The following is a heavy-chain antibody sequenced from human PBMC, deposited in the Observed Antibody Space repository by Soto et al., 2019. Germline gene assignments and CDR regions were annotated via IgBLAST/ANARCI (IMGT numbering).Heavy chain of an antibody. V-gene: IGHV4-31*03. Sequence: SETLSLTCTVSGGSISSGGYYWSWICQRPGKGLAWIGYIYYSGSTYYNPALKSRVTISVDTCKNQFSLKLSSVTAADTAGYYCAREKYDYFWGSYRYGKYFDYGGQGTLVTVS. D-gene: IGHD3-16*02. CDR2: IYYSGST. CDR3: AREKYDYFWGSYRYGKYFDY. CDR1: GGSISSGGYY. J-gene: IGHJ4*02.